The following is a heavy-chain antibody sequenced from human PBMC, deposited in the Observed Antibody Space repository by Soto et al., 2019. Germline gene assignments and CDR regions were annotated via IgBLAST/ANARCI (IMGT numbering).Heavy chain of an antibody. CDR3: TTDEWQ. J-gene: IGHJ4*02. V-gene: IGHV3-15*01. D-gene: IGHD3-3*01. Sequence: EVQLVESGGGLVKPGGSLRLSCVASGFPFDNAWMSWVRRAPGKGLEWVGRIKGKSDAGATDYVAPVKGRFSISRDDSKKMLFLQMNSLKTEDTAVYYCTTDEWQWSQGTLVTVSS. CDR1: GFPFDNAW. CDR2: IKGKSDAGAT.